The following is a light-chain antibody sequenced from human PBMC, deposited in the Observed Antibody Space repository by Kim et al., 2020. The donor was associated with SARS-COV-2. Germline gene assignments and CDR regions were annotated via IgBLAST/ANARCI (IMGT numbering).Light chain of an antibody. Sequence: QSALTQPASVSGSPGQSITISCTGTSSDVGGYNYVSWYQQHPGKAPKLMIYDVSNRPSGVPNRFSGSKSGNTASLTISGLQAEDEADYYCSSYTSSSTNVFGTGTKVTVL. V-gene: IGLV2-14*03. CDR2: DVS. CDR3: SSYTSSSTNV. J-gene: IGLJ1*01. CDR1: SSDVGGYNY.